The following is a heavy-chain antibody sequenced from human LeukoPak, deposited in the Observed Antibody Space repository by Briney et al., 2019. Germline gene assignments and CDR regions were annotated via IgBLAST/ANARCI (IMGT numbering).Heavy chain of an antibody. CDR3: ASLTKRNDAFDI. V-gene: IGHV4-59*01. CDR2: IYYSGST. CDR1: GGSISSYY. J-gene: IGHJ3*02. D-gene: IGHD1-14*01. Sequence: SETLSLTCTVSGGSISSYYWSRIRQPPGKGLEWIGYIYYSGSTNYNPSLKSRVTISVDTSKNQFSLKLSSVTAADTAVYYCASLTKRNDAFDIWGQGTMVTVSS.